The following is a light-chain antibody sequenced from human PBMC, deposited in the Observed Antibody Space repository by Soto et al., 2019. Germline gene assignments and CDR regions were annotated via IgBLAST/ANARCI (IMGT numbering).Light chain of an antibody. CDR1: SSDVGSYNL. Sequence: QSVLTQPASVSGSPGQSITISCTGTSSDVGSYNLVSWYQQHPGKAPKLMIYEDSKRPSGVSNRFSGSKSGNTASPTISGLQTEDEADYYCCSYADSSTYVFGTGTKVTVL. CDR2: EDS. V-gene: IGLV2-23*01. J-gene: IGLJ1*01. CDR3: CSYADSSTYV.